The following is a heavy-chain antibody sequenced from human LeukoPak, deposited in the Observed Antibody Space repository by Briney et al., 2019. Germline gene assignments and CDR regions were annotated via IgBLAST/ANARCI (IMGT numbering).Heavy chain of an antibody. V-gene: IGHV3-7*01. CDR3: ATYDNWVAGDV. Sequence: GGSLRLSCAASEFTFSDYWMSWFRQAPGKGPEGVAKRKKDGSEEHYVDSVKGRFTVSRDNAKNSLFLQMNSLRVEDTAVYYCATYDNWVAGDVWGQGTSVSVSS. J-gene: IGHJ6*02. CDR2: RKKDGSEE. CDR1: EFTFSDYW. D-gene: IGHD1-1*01.